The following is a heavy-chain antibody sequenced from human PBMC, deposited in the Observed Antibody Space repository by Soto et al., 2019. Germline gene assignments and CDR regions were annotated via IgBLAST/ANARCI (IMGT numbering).Heavy chain of an antibody. D-gene: IGHD3-22*01. CDR1: GGTFSSYA. CDR2: IIPIFGTA. J-gene: IGHJ4*02. CDR3: ASGYYDSSGYLFDY. Sequence: QVQLVQSGAEVKKPGSSVKVSCKASGGTFSSYAISWVRQAPGQGLEWMGGIIPIFGTANYAEKFQDRVTITADKSTSTAYMELSSLRSEDTAVDYCASGYYDSSGYLFDYWGQGTMVTVSS. V-gene: IGHV1-69*06.